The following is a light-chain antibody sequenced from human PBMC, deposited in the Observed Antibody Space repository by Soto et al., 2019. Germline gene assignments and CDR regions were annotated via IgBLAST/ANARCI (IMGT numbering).Light chain of an antibody. CDR1: QSVSSY. CDR2: DAS. V-gene: IGKV3-11*01. J-gene: IGKJ5*01. Sequence: EIVLTQSPATLSLSPGERATLSCRASQSVSSYLAWYQQKPGQAPRLLIYDASNRATGIPARFSGSGSGTDFTLTISSLEPEDFAVYYCQQRENFGQGTRLEIK. CDR3: QQREN.